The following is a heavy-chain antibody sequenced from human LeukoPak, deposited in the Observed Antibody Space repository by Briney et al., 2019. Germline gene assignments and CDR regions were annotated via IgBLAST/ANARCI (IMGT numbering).Heavy chain of an antibody. V-gene: IGHV1-69*13. CDR1: GGTFSSYA. D-gene: IGHD2-2*01. Sequence: SVKVSCKASGGTFSSYAISWVRQAPGQGLEWMGGIIPIFGTANYAQKFQGRVTITADESTSTAYMELSSLRSEDTAVYYCARSGIVVVPAAVRYFDLWGRGTLVTVSS. J-gene: IGHJ2*01. CDR3: ARSGIVVVPAAVRYFDL. CDR2: IIPIFGTA.